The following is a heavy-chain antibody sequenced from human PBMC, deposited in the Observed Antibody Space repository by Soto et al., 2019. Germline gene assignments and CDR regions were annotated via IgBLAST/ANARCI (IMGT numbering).Heavy chain of an antibody. Sequence: PSETLSLTCTVSGGSISSGDYYWSWIRQPPGKGLEWIGYIYYSGSTYYNPSLKSRVTISVDTSKNQFSLKLSSVTAADTAVYYCARGVLAAAGPSSYYFDYWGQGTLVTVSS. D-gene: IGHD6-13*01. CDR3: ARGVLAAAGPSSYYFDY. CDR2: IYYSGST. CDR1: GGSISSGDYY. V-gene: IGHV4-30-4*01. J-gene: IGHJ4*02.